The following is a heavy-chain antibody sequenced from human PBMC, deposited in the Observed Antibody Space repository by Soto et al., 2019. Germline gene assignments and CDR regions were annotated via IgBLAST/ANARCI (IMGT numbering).Heavy chain of an antibody. Sequence: GGSLRLSCAASGFTFSSYAMHWVRQAPGKGLEWVAVISYDGSNKYYADSVKGRFTNSRDNSKNTLYLQMNSLRAEDTAVYYCARDHGRSSGWLDFDYWGQGTLVTVSS. J-gene: IGHJ4*02. CDR1: GFTFSSYA. CDR2: ISYDGSNK. CDR3: ARDHGRSSGWLDFDY. V-gene: IGHV3-30-3*01. D-gene: IGHD6-19*01.